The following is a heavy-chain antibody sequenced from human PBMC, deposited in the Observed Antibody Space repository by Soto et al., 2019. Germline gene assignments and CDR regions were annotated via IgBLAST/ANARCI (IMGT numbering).Heavy chain of an antibody. D-gene: IGHD3-10*01. CDR3: ATTHPKAMVRGDRDYFDY. CDR2: INPSGGTT. J-gene: IGHJ4*02. V-gene: IGHV1-46*01. Sequence: ASVKVSCKASGYTFTSYYIHWVRQAPGQGLEWMGIINPSGGTTSYAQTFQGRVTMTEDTSTDTAYMELSSLRSEDTAVYYCATTHPKAMVRGDRDYFDYWGQGTLVTVSS. CDR1: GYTFTSYY.